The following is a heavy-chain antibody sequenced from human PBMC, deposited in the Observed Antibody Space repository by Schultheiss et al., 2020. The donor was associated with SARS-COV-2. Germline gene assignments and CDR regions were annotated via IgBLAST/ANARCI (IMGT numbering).Heavy chain of an antibody. D-gene: IGHD1-26*01. V-gene: IGHV1-69*13. CDR2: IIPIFGTA. J-gene: IGHJ4*02. CDR1: GYTFTSYA. CDR3: AAGYSGSYKKQTTSYFDY. Sequence: SVKVSCKASGYTFTSYAMHWVRQAPGQGLEWMGGIIPIFGTANYAQKFQGRVTFTADESTSTAYMELSSLRSEDTAVYYCAAGYSGSYKKQTTSYFDYWVRGSLDSVS.